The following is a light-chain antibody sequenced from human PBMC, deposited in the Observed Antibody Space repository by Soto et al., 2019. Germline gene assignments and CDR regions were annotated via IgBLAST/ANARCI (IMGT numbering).Light chain of an antibody. V-gene: IGKV3-20*01. CDR1: QSVSSSY. Sequence: EIVLTQSPGTLSLSPGERATLSCRASQSVSSSYLAWYQQKPGQAPRLLIYGASSRATGIPDRFSGSGSGTDFTLTINRLDPEDFAVYFCQQYGSSSVTFGQGTKLEIK. CDR3: QQYGSSSVT. CDR2: GAS. J-gene: IGKJ2*01.